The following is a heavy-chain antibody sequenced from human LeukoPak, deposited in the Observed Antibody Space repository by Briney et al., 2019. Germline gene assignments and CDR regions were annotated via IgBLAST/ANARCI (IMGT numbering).Heavy chain of an antibody. V-gene: IGHV3-30*02. CDR1: GFTFRNSG. CDR3: AKPSKRSHYDYVWGSYRHPFDY. Sequence: GGSLRLSCAASGFTFRNSGMHWVRQTPGKGLEWVTFIFYDGSNEYYADSVKGRFTISRDNSKNTLYLQMNSLRAEDTAVYYCAKPSKRSHYDYVWGSYRHPFDYWGQGTLVTVSS. D-gene: IGHD3-16*02. CDR2: IFYDGSNE. J-gene: IGHJ4*02.